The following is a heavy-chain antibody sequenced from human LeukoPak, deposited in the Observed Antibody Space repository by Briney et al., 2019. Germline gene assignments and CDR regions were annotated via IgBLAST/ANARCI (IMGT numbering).Heavy chain of an antibody. V-gene: IGHV1-8*01. J-gene: IGHJ6*03. CDR3: ARALAWGGSSYSYYYMDV. CDR2: INPNSGNA. Sequence: VASEKVSCKASGYTFSDYDINWVRQATGQGLEGMGWINPNSGNAGYAQKFQGRVTMTRNTSISTAYMELSSLRSEDTAVYYCARALAWGGSSYSYYYMDVWDKGTTVTVS. D-gene: IGHD1-26*01. CDR1: GYTFSDYD.